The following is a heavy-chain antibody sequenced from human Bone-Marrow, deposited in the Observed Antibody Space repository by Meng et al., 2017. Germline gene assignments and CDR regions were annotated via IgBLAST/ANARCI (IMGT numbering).Heavy chain of an antibody. D-gene: IGHD3-10*01. CDR2: INHSGST. CDR1: GGSFSGYY. CDR3: ASMWFGGNWFDP. Sequence: GQRQQWGGGLVKASESLSLSCAVDGGSFSGYYCSWIRQTAGKGLEWIGEINHSGSTNYNPSLKSRVTISVDTSKNHISLKLTSVTAAETAVYFCASMWFGGNWFDPWGQGTLVTVSS. J-gene: IGHJ5*02. V-gene: IGHV4-34*01.